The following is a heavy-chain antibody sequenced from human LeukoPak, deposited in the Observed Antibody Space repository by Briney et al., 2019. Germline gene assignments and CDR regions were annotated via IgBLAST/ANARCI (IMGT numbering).Heavy chain of an antibody. Sequence: GRSLRLSCAAPGFTFSSYAMHWVRQAPGKGLGWVAVISYDGSNKYYADSVKGRFTISRDNSKNTLYLQMNSLRAEDTAVYYCARDLKHIVVVPAAIGFDYWGQGTLVTVSS. J-gene: IGHJ4*02. V-gene: IGHV3-30*04. CDR1: GFTFSSYA. D-gene: IGHD2-2*01. CDR3: ARDLKHIVVVPAAIGFDY. CDR2: ISYDGSNK.